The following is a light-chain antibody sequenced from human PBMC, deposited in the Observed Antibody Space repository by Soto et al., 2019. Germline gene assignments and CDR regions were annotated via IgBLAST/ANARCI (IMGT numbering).Light chain of an antibody. J-gene: IGKJ4*01. CDR3: QQRSNWPPP. CDR2: DAS. Sequence: TQSQATLSLSPGERATLSCRASQSVSSYLAWYQQKPGQAPRLLIYDASNRATGIPARFSGSGSGTDFTLTISSLEPEDFAVYYCQQRSNWPPPFGG. CDR1: QSVSSY. V-gene: IGKV3-11*01.